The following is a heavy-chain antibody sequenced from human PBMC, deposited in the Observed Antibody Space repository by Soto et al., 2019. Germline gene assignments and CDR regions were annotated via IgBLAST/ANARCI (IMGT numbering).Heavy chain of an antibody. D-gene: IGHD6-13*01. CDR3: ARHRPLIATIDY. CDR2: IYYSGST. V-gene: IGHV4-39*01. Sequence: PSETLSLTCTVSGGSISSSSYYWGWIRQPPGKGLEWIGSIYYSGSTYYNPSLKSRVTISVDTSKNQFSLKLSSVTAADTAVYYCARHRPLIATIDYWGQGTLVTVSS. CDR1: GGSISSSSYY. J-gene: IGHJ4*02.